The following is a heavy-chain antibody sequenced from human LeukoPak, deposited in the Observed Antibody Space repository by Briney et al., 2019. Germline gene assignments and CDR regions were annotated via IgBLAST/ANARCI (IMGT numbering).Heavy chain of an antibody. J-gene: IGHJ3*02. Sequence: PSETLSLTCTVSGGSISSYYWSWIRQPPGKGLEWIGYIYYSGSTNYNPSLKSRVTISVDTSKNQFSLKLSSVTAADTAVYYCARDILTGYYRPGGDAFDIWGQGTMVTVSS. D-gene: IGHD3-9*01. CDR1: GGSISSYY. CDR2: IYYSGST. V-gene: IGHV4-59*01. CDR3: ARDILTGYYRPGGDAFDI.